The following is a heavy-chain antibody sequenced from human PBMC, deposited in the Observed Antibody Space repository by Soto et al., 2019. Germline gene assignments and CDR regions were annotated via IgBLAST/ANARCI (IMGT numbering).Heavy chain of an antibody. Sequence: GGSLRISCIASGFTFGDYAMSWVRQAPGKGLEWVSFIRSETYGGTTEYAASVKGRFTFSRDDSKSIAYLQMNSLKTEDTAVYYCTRVSVGSWHFYNYGLDVWGQGTTVTVSS. J-gene: IGHJ6*02. CDR1: GFTFGDYA. CDR2: IRSETYGGTT. V-gene: IGHV3-49*04. D-gene: IGHD6-13*01. CDR3: TRVSVGSWHFYNYGLDV.